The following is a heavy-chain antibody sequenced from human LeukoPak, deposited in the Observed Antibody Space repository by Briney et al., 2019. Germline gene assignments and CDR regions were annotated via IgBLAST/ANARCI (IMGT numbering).Heavy chain of an antibody. J-gene: IGHJ4*02. CDR2: IYDSGST. Sequence: SETLSLTCIVSGGSSSSYYWSWIRQAAGKGLEWVGRIYDSGSTHYNPSLKSRVIMSLDTSKNQFSLNLNSVTAADTAVYYCARDRLYDILIGPFDCWGQGNLVTVSS. CDR3: ARDRLYDILIGPFDC. CDR1: GGSSSSYY. D-gene: IGHD3-9*01. V-gene: IGHV4-4*07.